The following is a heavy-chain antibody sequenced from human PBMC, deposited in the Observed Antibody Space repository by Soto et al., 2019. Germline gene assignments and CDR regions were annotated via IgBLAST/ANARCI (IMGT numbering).Heavy chain of an antibody. V-gene: IGHV1-3*01. CDR3: ALDHYYDSSGYYSPFDY. CDR1: GYPFTSYA. J-gene: IGHJ4*02. D-gene: IGHD3-22*01. CDR2: INAGNGNT. Sequence: ASVKVSCKASGYPFTSYAMHWLRQAPGQRLEWMGWINAGNGNTKYSQKFQGRVTITRDTSASTAYMELSSLRSEDTAVYYCALDHYYDSSGYYSPFDYWGQGTLVTSPQ.